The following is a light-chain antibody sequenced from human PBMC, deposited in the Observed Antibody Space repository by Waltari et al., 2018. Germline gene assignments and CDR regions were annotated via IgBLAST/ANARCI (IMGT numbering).Light chain of an antibody. CDR2: HDS. V-gene: IGLV3-21*02. CDR3: QVWDSDRVV. CDR1: QIRTKH. Sequence: SYVLTQSPSVLVASGQTATLACGGDQIRTKHGNWYQQRQGQAPVLVVYHDSGRPSGIPERFSGSNSENTAILTITGVEAGDEADYYCQVWDSDRVVFGGGTKLTVL. J-gene: IGLJ2*01.